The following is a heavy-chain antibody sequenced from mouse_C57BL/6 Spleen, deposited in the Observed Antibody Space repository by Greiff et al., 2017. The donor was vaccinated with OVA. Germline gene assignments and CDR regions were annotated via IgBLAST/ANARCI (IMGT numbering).Heavy chain of an antibody. J-gene: IGHJ2*01. CDR1: GYSFTGYF. V-gene: IGHV1-20*01. D-gene: IGHD1-1*01. Sequence: VQLQQSGPELVKPGDSVKISCKASGYSFTGYFMNWVMQSHGKSLEWIGRINPYNGDTFYNQKFKGKATLTVDKSSSTAHMELRSLTSEDSAVYYCARAPFITTVVRFDYWGQGTTLTVSS. CDR3: ARAPFITTVVRFDY. CDR2: INPYNGDT.